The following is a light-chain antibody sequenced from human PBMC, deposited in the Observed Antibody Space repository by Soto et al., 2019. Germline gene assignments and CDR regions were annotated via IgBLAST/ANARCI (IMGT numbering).Light chain of an antibody. V-gene: IGKV3-20*01. CDR2: AAS. CDR3: QQYGSLPET. CDR1: QTLKRTY. Sequence: EIVLMQSPGTLSLSPGERATLSCRASQTLKRTYIAWYQQKPGQAPRVLIYAASKRAAGTPDRFSGSGSGTDFTLTISRLEPEDFAVYYCQQYGSLPETFGQGTKVDIK. J-gene: IGKJ1*01.